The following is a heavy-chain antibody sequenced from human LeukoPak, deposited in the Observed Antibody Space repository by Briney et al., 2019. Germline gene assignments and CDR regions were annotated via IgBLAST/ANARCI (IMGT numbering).Heavy chain of an antibody. CDR2: IYYSGST. Sequence: SETLSLTCTVSSGSISTYYWSWIRQPPGKGLECIGYIYYSGSTNYNPSLKSRVTISVDTSKNQFSLKLSSVTAADTAVYYCARVVAAAGHPSWFDPWGQGTLVTVSS. D-gene: IGHD6-13*01. CDR1: SGSISTYY. CDR3: ARVVAAAGHPSWFDP. J-gene: IGHJ5*02. V-gene: IGHV4-59*01.